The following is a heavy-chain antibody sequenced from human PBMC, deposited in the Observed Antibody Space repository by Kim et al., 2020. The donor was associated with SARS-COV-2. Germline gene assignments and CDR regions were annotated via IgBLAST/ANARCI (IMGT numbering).Heavy chain of an antibody. CDR2: IKSKTDGATI. CDR3: TTDKSPSGY. V-gene: IGHV3-15*01. J-gene: IGHJ4*02. Sequence: GGSLRLSCAASGFTFTNAWMSWVRQAPGEGLEWVGRIKSKTDGATIDYAAPVKGRFTISRDDSKNTLYLQMNSLKTEDTAMYYFTTDKSPSGYWGQGTLV. CDR1: GFTFTNAW. D-gene: IGHD6-6*01.